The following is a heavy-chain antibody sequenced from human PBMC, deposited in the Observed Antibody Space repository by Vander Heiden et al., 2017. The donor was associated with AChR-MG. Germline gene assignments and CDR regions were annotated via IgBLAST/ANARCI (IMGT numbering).Heavy chain of an antibody. J-gene: IGHJ3*02. CDR2: INTNTGNP. V-gene: IGHV7-4-1*02. CDR3: ARDPAIRRITIFGVVMTDAFDI. Sequence: VQLVQSGSELKKPGASVKVSCKASGYTFTSHAMTWVRQAPGQGLEWMGWINTNTGNPTYAQGFTGRFVFSLDTSVSTAYLQISSLKAEDTAVYYCARDPAIRRITIFGVVMTDAFDIWGQGTMVTVSS. CDR1: GYTFTSHA. D-gene: IGHD3-3*01.